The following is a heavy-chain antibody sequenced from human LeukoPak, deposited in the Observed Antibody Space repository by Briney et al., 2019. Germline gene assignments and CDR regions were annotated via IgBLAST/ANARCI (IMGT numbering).Heavy chain of an antibody. CDR1: GYTFTSDD. CDR2: MNPNSGNT. V-gene: IGHV1-8*01. J-gene: IGHJ4*02. Sequence: ASVKVSCKASGYTFTSDDINWVRQATGQGLEWMGWMNPNSGNTGYAQKFQGRVTMTRNTSISTAYMELSSLRSEDTAVYYCMITFGGVIAYSNWGQGTLVTVSS. D-gene: IGHD3-16*02. CDR3: MITFGGVIAYSN.